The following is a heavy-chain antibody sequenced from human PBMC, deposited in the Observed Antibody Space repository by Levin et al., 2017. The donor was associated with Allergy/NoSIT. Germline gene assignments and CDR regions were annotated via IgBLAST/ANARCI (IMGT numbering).Heavy chain of an antibody. CDR3: ARGRASIAARPLTS. CDR2: IYYSGST. D-gene: IGHD6-6*01. J-gene: IGHJ4*02. Sequence: SETLSLTCTVSGGSISSGGYYWSWIRQHPGKGLEWIGYIYYSGSTYYNPSLKSRVTISVDTSKNQFSLKLSSVTAADTAVYYCARGRASIAARPLTSWGQGTLVTVSS. CDR1: GGSISSGGYY. V-gene: IGHV4-31*03.